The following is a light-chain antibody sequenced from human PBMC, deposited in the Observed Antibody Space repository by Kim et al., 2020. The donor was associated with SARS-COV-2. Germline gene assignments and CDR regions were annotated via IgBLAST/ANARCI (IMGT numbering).Light chain of an antibody. J-gene: IGKJ1*01. CDR1: QTINNK. CDR3: QQSNDWPPLT. Sequence: PGERATRTCRASQTINNKLVWYQQKPGQAPRLLIYDATTRATGVPARFIGSGSETDFTLTISSLQSEDFAVYYCQQSNDWPPLTFGQGTKVDIK. V-gene: IGKV3-15*01. CDR2: DAT.